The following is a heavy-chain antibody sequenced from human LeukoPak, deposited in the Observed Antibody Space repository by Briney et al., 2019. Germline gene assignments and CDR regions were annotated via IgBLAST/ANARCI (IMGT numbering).Heavy chain of an antibody. Sequence: PSETLSLTCTFSGGSISSYYWTWFRQPPGKGLEWIGSFYNSGSTSYNPSLGGRVTISLDTSENLFSLKLTSVTAADSAIYYCATTQQWLASYYWGQGTLVTVSS. CDR2: FYNSGST. CDR3: ATTQQWLASYY. J-gene: IGHJ4*02. CDR1: GGSISSYY. V-gene: IGHV4-59*08. D-gene: IGHD6-19*01.